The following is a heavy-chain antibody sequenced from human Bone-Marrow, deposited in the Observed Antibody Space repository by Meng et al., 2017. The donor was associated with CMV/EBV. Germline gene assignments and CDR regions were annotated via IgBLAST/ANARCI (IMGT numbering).Heavy chain of an antibody. V-gene: IGHV1-69*10. CDR2: IIPILGIA. CDR3: ARPPPQRPFWYGMDV. D-gene: IGHD1-14*01. CDR1: GGTFSSYA. Sequence: SEKVSCKASGGTFSSYAISWVRQAPGQGLEWMGGIIPILGIANYAQKFQGRVTITADKSTSTAYMELSSLRSEDTAVYYCARPPPQRPFWYGMDVWGQGTTVTVSS. J-gene: IGHJ6*02.